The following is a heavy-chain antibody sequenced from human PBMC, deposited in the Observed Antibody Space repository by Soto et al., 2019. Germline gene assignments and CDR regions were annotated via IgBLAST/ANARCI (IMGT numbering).Heavy chain of an antibody. J-gene: IGHJ4*02. CDR1: GFSLSNARMG. CDR2: IFSNDEK. Sequence: QVTLKESGPALVKPTETLTLTCTVSGFSLSNARMGVSWIRQPPGKALEWLAHIFSNDEKSYSTSLKSRLTISKDTSKSQVVLTMTNMDPVDTATYYCARIEDGGNSGYFDYWGQGTLVTVSS. D-gene: IGHD2-21*02. V-gene: IGHV2-26*01. CDR3: ARIEDGGNSGYFDY.